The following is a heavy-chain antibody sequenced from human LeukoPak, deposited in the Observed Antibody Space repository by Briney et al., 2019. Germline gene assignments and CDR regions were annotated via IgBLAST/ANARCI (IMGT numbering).Heavy chain of an antibody. V-gene: IGHV3-23*01. CDR3: AKTPGRYDSSGYYGP. CDR2: ISGSGVGT. J-gene: IGHJ5*02. CDR1: GSTFGNYA. D-gene: IGHD3-22*01. Sequence: GGSLRLSCAASGSTFGNYAMSWVRQASGKGLEWVSAISGSGVGTHYADSVKGRFTISRDNSKKTLHLQMNSLRAEDTAVYYCAKTPGRYDSSGYYGPWGQGTLVTVSS.